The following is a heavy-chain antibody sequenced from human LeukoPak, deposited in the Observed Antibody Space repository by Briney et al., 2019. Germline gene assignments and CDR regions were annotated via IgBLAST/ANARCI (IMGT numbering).Heavy chain of an antibody. CDR3: ARDLGVDRFDC. Sequence: TGGSLRLSCAASGFKFDDYGMSWVRQAPGKGLEWVANIKQDGSERYYGDSVKGRFTISRDNANNSLYLDISNLSAEDTAIYYCARDLGVDRFDCWGQGTLVTVS. D-gene: IGHD1-26*01. CDR2: IKQDGSER. V-gene: IGHV3-7*01. CDR1: GFKFDDYG. J-gene: IGHJ4*02.